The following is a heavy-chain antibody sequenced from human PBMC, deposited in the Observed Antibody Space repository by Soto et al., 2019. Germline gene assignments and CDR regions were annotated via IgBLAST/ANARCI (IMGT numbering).Heavy chain of an antibody. CDR3: ARDREVAGDAFDI. V-gene: IGHV4-61*03. Sequence: SETLSLTCTVSGGSVSSGSYYWSWIRPPPGKGLEWIGYIYFNGNTNYSPSLKRRVTISVDTSENHFSLHLRSVTAADTAVYYCARDREVAGDAFDIWGQGTVVTVSS. CDR1: GGSVSSGSYY. J-gene: IGHJ3*02. CDR2: IYFNGNT. D-gene: IGHD6-19*01.